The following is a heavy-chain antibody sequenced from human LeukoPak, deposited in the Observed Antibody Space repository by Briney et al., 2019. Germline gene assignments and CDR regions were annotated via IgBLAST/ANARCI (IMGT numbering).Heavy chain of an antibody. CDR1: GYTLTGYY. D-gene: IGHD1/OR15-1a*01. CDR3: ATGMENTLYYYMDF. Sequence: ASVKVSCKASGYTLTGYYMHWVRQAPGQGLKWMGWINPNSGGTNYAQKFQGRVTMTRDTSISTAYMELSRLRSDDTAVYYCATGMENTLYYYMDFWGKGTSVTVSS. V-gene: IGHV1-2*02. CDR2: INPNSGGT. J-gene: IGHJ6*03.